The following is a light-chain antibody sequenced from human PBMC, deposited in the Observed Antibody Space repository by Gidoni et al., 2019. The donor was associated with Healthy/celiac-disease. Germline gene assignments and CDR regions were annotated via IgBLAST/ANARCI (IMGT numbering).Light chain of an antibody. CDR1: QSIRSY. CDR2: AAS. V-gene: IGKV1-39*01. Sequence: DIQMTQSPPSLSASVGDRVTIPSRASQSIRSYFNWCQQKPGTAPKLLIYAASSLPSGVPSRFSGSGSGTDFTLTISSLQPEDFATYYCQQSYSTPPYTFGQGTKLEIK. CDR3: QQSYSTPPYT. J-gene: IGKJ2*01.